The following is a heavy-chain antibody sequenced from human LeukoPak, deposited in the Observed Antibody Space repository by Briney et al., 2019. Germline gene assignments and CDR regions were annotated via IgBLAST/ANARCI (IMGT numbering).Heavy chain of an antibody. CDR2: IYPGDSDT. V-gene: IGHV5-51*01. Sequence: GESLKISCKGSGYSFTSYWIGWVRQMPGKGLEWMGIIYPGDSDTRYSPSFQGQVTISADKSISTAYLQWSSLKASDTAMYYCARGYCSGGSCHHPFDYWGQGTLVTVSS. CDR3: ARGYCSGGSCHHPFDY. CDR1: GYSFTSYW. J-gene: IGHJ4*02. D-gene: IGHD2-15*01.